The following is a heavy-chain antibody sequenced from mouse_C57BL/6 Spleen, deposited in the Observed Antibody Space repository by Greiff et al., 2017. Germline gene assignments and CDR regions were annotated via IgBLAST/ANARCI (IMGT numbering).Heavy chain of an antibody. CDR3: ASLRHYAMDY. D-gene: IGHD1-2*01. Sequence: VQRVESGPGLVQPSQSLSIPCTVSGFSLTSYGVHWVRQSPGKGLEWLGVIWRGGSTDYNAAFMSRLSINKDNSKSQVFFKMNSLQADDTAIYYCASLRHYAMDYWGQGTSVTVSS. V-gene: IGHV2-5*01. CDR1: GFSLTSYG. J-gene: IGHJ4*01. CDR2: IWRGGST.